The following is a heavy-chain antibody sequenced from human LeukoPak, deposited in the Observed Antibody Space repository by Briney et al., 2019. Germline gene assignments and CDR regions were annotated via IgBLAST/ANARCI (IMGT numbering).Heavy chain of an antibody. J-gene: IGHJ4*02. CDR2: IYYSGST. CDR3: ARESIAGLDY. Sequence: SETLSLTCTVSGGSVSSYYWSWIRQPPGKGLEWIGYIYYSGSTNYNPSLKSRVTISVDTSKNQFSLKLSSVTAADTAVYYCARESIAGLDYWGQGTLVTVSS. D-gene: IGHD2-21*01. V-gene: IGHV4-59*02. CDR1: GGSVSSYY.